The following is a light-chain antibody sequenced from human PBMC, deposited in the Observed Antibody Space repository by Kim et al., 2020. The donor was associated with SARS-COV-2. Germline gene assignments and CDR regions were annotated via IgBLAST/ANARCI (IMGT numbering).Light chain of an antibody. CDR1: SSDVGGYNY. CDR2: DVS. V-gene: IGLV2-11*01. J-gene: IGLJ1*01. Sequence: QSVTISCTGTSSDVGGYNYVSWYPQHPGKAPKLMIYDVSKRPSGVPDRFSGSKSGNTASLTISGLQAEDEADYYCCSYAGSYTYVVGTGTKVTV. CDR3: CSYAGSYTYV.